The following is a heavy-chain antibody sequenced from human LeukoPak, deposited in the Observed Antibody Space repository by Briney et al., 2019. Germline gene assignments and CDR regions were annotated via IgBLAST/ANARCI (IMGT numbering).Heavy chain of an antibody. J-gene: IGHJ4*02. V-gene: IGHV4-38-2*01. D-gene: IGHD3-22*01. CDR1: GYSISSGYY. CDR3: ARRYYDSSGYAFDY. CDR2: IYHSGST. Sequence: SETLSLTCAVSGYSISSGYYWGWIRQPPGKGLEWIGSIYHSGSTYYNPSLKSRVTISVDTSKNQFSLKLSSVTAADTAVYYCARRYYDSSGYAFDYWGQGTLVTVSS.